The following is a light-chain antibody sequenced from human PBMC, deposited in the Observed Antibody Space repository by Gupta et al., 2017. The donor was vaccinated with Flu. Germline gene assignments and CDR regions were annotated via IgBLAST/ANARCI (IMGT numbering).Light chain of an antibody. V-gene: IGLV1-40*01. CDR3: QSYDSSLNAYV. Sequence: QSVLTQPPSVPGAPGHRVTISCSGSSSNVGAGYDVHWYQQLPETAPKLLIYETNYRPSGVPDRFSGSKSGTSASLAITGLQAEDEADYYCQSYDSSLNAYVFGTGTKVTVL. CDR1: SSNVGAGYD. CDR2: ETN. J-gene: IGLJ1*01.